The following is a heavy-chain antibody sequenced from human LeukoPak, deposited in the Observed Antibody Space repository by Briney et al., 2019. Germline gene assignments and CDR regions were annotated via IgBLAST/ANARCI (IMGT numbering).Heavy chain of an antibody. Sequence: GGSLRLSCAASGFTFSSYSMNWVRQAPGKGLEWVAVIWYDGSNKYYADSVKGRFTISRDNSKNTLYLQMNSLRAEDTAVYYCARATLLWFGDLDYWGQGTLVTVSS. D-gene: IGHD3-10*01. J-gene: IGHJ4*02. V-gene: IGHV3-33*08. CDR3: ARATLLWFGDLDY. CDR1: GFTFSSYS. CDR2: IWYDGSNK.